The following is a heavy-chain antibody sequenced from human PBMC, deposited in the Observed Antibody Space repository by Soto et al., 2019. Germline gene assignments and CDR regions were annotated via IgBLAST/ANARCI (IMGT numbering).Heavy chain of an antibody. V-gene: IGHV1-18*04. D-gene: IGHD3-22*01. CDR2: TSAYNGNT. J-gene: IGHJ4*02. CDR1: GYTFTSYG. CDR3: ARVDRYYYDSSPIDY. Sequence: ASVKVSCKASGYTFTSYGISWVRQAPGQGLEWMGWTSAYNGNTNYAQKLQGRVTMTTDTSTSTAYMELRSLRSDDTAVYYCARVDRYYYDSSPIDYWGQGTLVTVSS.